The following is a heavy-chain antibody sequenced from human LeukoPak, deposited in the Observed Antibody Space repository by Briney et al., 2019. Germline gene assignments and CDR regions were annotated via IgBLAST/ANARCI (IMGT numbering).Heavy chain of an antibody. CDR2: INPNSGGT. J-gene: IGHJ6*02. CDR1: GYTFTLYY. D-gene: IGHD5-18*01. V-gene: IGHV1-2*02. CDR3: ARDGDTYGYYYYGLDV. Sequence: ASVKVSCTASGYTFTLYYMHWVRQAPGQGLEWMGWINPNSGGTKYAQTFKGRVTMTRDTSISTAYMELSSLRSDDTAVYYCARDGDTYGYYYYGLDVWGQGTTVTVSS.